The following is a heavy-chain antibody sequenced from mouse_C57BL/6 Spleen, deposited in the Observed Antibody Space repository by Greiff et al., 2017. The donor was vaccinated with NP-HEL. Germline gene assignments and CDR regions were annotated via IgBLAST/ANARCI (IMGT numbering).Heavy chain of an antibody. V-gene: IGHV5-17*01. CDR3: ARPDYDYDVAWFAY. D-gene: IGHD2-4*01. CDR2: ISSGSSTI. Sequence: VQLKESGGGLVKPGGSLKLSCAASGFTFSDYGMHWVRQAPEKGLEWVAYISSGSSTIYYADTVKGRFTISRDNAKNTLFLQMTSLRSEDTAMYYCARPDYDYDVAWFAYWGQGTLVTVSA. J-gene: IGHJ3*01. CDR1: GFTFSDYG.